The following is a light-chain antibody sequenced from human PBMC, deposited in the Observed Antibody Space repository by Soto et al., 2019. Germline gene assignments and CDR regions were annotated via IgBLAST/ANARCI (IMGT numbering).Light chain of an antibody. V-gene: IGLV2-14*01. J-gene: IGLJ1*01. CDR2: DVS. CDR1: SSDVGRYNY. CDR3: SSYTSSSTLYA. Sequence: ALTQPASVSGSPGQSITISCTGTSSDVGRYNYVSWYQQHPGKAPKLMIHDVSNRPSGVSDRFSGSKSGNTASLTISGLQAEDEADYYCSSYTSSSTLYAFGTGTKVTVL.